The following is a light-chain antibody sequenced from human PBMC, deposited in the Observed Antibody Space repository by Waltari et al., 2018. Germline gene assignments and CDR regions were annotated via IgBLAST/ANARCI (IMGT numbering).Light chain of an antibody. CDR2: AAS. CDR3: QQYYSYPRT. J-gene: IGKJ1*01. V-gene: IGKV1-8*01. CDR1: QGISTY. Sequence: IRMTQSPSSLSASTGDRVTITCRASQGISTYLAWYQQKPGKAPNLLIYAASTLQSGVPSRFSGSGSGTDFTLTISYLQSEDFATYYCQQYYSYPRTFGQGTKVEIK.